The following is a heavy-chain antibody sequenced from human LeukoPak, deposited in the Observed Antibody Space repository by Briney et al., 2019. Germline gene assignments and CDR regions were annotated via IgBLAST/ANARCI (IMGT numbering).Heavy chain of an antibody. D-gene: IGHD3-10*01. CDR2: MNPNSGNT. J-gene: IGHJ5*02. CDR3: ARGPRVLLWFGELLDFWFDP. V-gene: IGHV1-8*01. Sequence: ASVKVSCKASGYTFTSYDINWVRQATGQGLEWMGWMNPNSGNTGYAQKFQGRVTMTRNTSISTAYMELSSLRSEDTAVYYCARGPRVLLWFGELLDFWFDPWGQGTLVTVSS. CDR1: GYTFTSYD.